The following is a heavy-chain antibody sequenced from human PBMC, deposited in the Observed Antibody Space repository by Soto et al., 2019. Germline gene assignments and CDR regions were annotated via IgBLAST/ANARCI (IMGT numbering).Heavy chain of an antibody. J-gene: IGHJ4*02. CDR2: IFSSGST. CDR3: AREGSSIAYNFAHGIQLWSFDF. D-gene: IGHD5-18*01. CDR1: GGSINTFY. Sequence: SETLSLTCTVSGGSINTFYWSWVRQPAGKGLEWIGRIFSSGSTSFNPSLESRVAMSVDTSKNHFSLNLSSVTAADMAVYYCAREGSSIAYNFAHGIQLWSFDFWGQGALVTVSS. V-gene: IGHV4-4*07.